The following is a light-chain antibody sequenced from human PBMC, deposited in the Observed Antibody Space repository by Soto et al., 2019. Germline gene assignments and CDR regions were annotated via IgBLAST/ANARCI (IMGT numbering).Light chain of an antibody. Sequence: DIQMTQSPSSLSASVGDRVTITCQASHDITSYLNWYQHRPGKAPKLLIYDASILEAGVPSRCSGCGSGTDFTFSSRGLQPDDVESYYWQSCDSLSIFGPGTKVDFK. V-gene: IGKV1-33*01. CDR3: QSCDSLSI. CDR1: HDITSY. J-gene: IGKJ3*01. CDR2: DAS.